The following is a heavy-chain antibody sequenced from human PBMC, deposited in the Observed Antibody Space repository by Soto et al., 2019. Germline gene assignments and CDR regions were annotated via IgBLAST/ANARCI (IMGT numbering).Heavy chain of an antibody. J-gene: IGHJ2*01. CDR2: IDYSGST. CDR1: GGSISSGGNY. CDR3: ARDPSVANYWYFDL. Sequence: QVQLQESGPGLVKPSQTLSLTCTVSGGSISSGGNYWSWIRQHPGKGLEWIGYIDYSGSTYYNPSLKSRVTISVDTSQNPFSLKLSSVTAADTAVYYCARDPSVANYWYFDLWGRGTLVTVSS. V-gene: IGHV4-31*03. D-gene: IGHD2-15*01.